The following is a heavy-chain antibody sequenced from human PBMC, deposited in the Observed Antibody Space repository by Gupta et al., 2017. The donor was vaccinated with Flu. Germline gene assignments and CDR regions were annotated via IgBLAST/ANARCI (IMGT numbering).Heavy chain of an antibody. D-gene: IGHD3-10*01. CDR2: ISGSGST. Sequence: SSSNYYWGWIRQPPGKGLEWIATISGSGSTDFNPSFKSRVAIALDTPKKQFSLNLSSVTAADSAIYYCARPSMGTVYLESWGQGILVTVSS. CDR1: SSSNYY. CDR3: ARPSMGTVYLES. J-gene: IGHJ4*02. V-gene: IGHV4-39*01.